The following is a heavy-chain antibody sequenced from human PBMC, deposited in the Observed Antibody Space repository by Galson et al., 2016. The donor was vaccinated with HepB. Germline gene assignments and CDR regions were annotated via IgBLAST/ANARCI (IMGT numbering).Heavy chain of an antibody. V-gene: IGHV1-3*01. J-gene: IGHJ5*02. D-gene: IGHD3-10*01. CDR2: ITAGYANT. CDR1: GYTFSRYG. Sequence: SVKVSCKASGYTFSRYGVHWVRQAPGQSLEWMGSITAGYANTKYSQKFQGRVTITRDTSASTAYMELISLKSEDTAVYYCARDYSEDSGSGAGPWGQGTLVTVSS. CDR3: ARDYSEDSGSGAGP.